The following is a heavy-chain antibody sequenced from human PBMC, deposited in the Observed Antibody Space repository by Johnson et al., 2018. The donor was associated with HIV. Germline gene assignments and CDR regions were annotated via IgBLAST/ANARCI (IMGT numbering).Heavy chain of an antibody. CDR2: ISGRGGTT. J-gene: IGHJ3*02. CDR1: GFTFDDDG. D-gene: IGHD3-10*01. CDR3: VRDGSGTPKAFDI. V-gene: IGHV3-23*04. Sequence: VQLVESGGGVVRPGGSLRLSCAASGFTFDDDGMSWVRQAPGKGLEWVSAISGRGGTTYYADSVKGRFTISRDNSKNTLYLQMNSLRAEDTAVYYWVRDGSGTPKAFDIWGQGTMVTVSS.